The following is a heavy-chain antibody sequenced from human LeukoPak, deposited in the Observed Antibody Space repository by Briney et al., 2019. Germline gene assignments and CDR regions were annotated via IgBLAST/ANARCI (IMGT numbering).Heavy chain of an antibody. V-gene: IGHV3-30*03. CDR3: ARDLRSGYDFVDY. CDR2: ISYDGSNK. J-gene: IGHJ4*03. Sequence: PGRSLRLSCAASGFTFSNYGMHWVRQAPGKGLEWVAVISYDGSNKFYADSVKGRFTISRDNSKNTLYLQMNSLRTEDTAVYYCARDLRSGYDFVDYWGHGKSVTVSS. D-gene: IGHD5-12*01. CDR1: GFTFSNYG.